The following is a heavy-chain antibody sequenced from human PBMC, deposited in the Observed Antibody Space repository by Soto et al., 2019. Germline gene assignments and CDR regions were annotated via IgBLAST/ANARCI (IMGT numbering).Heavy chain of an antibody. J-gene: IGHJ5*02. CDR2: ISAYNGNT. CDR3: ARVQAHGYHNWFDP. CDR1: GYTFTSYG. D-gene: IGHD3-22*01. Sequence: ASVRVSCKASGYTFTSYGISWVRQAPGQGLEWMGWISAYNGNTNYAHKLQGRVTMTTDTSPRSAYLELRSLRYDDTAVYYCARVQAHGYHNWFDPWGQGTLVTVSS. V-gene: IGHV1-18*01.